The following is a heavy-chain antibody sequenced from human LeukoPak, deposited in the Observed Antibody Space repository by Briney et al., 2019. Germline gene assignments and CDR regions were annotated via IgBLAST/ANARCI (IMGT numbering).Heavy chain of an antibody. CDR1: GFTFSNYW. CDR3: ARDKIEGPTKLDS. V-gene: IGHV3-7*01. J-gene: IGHJ5*02. Sequence: PGGSLRLSCIASGFTFSNYWMSWVRQAPGKGPEWVANIKQDEGERYYVASVKGRFTISRDNAKNSLYLEMNSLRAEDTAVYYCARDKIEGPTKLDSWGQGTLVTVSS. D-gene: IGHD2-2*01. CDR2: IKQDEGER.